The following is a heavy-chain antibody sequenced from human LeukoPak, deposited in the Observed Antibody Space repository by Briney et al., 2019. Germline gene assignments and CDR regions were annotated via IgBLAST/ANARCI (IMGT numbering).Heavy chain of an antibody. D-gene: IGHD3-22*01. V-gene: IGHV4-61*01. J-gene: IGHJ5*02. CDR1: GGSVNSRSDY. Sequence: SETLSLTCSFAGGSVNSRSDYWSWIRQPPGKGLEWIGYVYYSGSINYNPSLKSRVTISVDTSKNQLSLKLSSVSAADTAVYYCANGGYRNWFDPWGQGTLVTVSS. CDR2: VYYSGSI. CDR3: ANGGYRNWFDP.